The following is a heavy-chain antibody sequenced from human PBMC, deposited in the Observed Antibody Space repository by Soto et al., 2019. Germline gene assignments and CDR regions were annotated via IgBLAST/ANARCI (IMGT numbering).Heavy chain of an antibody. V-gene: IGHV4-59*01. CDR1: GGSIKNYY. J-gene: IGHJ5*02. CDR3: ARHSELWLRRWGFGP. Sequence: SETLSRTCSVAGGSIKNYYWNWIRQAPGKGLEWIGYSYYSGSTNYHPSLRCRVTISVDTSNNQFSLKLTSVTAADTAVYSRARHSELWLRRWGFGPWGKGALVIVSS. CDR2: SYYSGST. D-gene: IGHD3-10*01.